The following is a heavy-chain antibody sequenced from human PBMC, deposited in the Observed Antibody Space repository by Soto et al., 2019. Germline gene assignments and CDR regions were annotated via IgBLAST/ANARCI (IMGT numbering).Heavy chain of an antibody. CDR1: GGSFSGYY. J-gene: IGHJ6*03. V-gene: IGHV4-34*01. CDR2: INHSGST. CDR3: ARVLGASNPSYYMDV. D-gene: IGHD3-16*01. Sequence: ASETLSLTCAVYGGSFSGYYWSWIRQPPGKGLEWIGEINHSGSTNYNPSLKSRVTISVDTSKNQFSLKLSSVTAADTAVYYCARVLGASNPSYYMDVWGKGTTVTVSS.